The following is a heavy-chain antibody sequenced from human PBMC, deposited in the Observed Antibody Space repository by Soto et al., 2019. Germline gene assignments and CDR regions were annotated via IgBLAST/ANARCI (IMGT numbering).Heavy chain of an antibody. D-gene: IGHD2-2*01. CDR2: INHRGST. Sequence: QVQLQQWGAGLLKPSETLSLTCVVYGGSFSGYYWSWIRQSPGKGLEWIGGINHRGSTNYNPSLESRVTISVDTSKNQFSLKLPSVTAADTAMYYCARAGFCTSTTRRVGNWFDPCGQGTLVTVSS. CDR3: ARAGFCTSTTRRVGNWFDP. CDR1: GGSFSGYY. V-gene: IGHV4-34*01. J-gene: IGHJ5*02.